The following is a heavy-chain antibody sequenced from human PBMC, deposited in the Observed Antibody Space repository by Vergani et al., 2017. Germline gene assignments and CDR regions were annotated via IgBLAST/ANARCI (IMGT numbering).Heavy chain of an antibody. J-gene: IGHJ4*02. CDR2: IYYSGST. Sequence: QVQLQESGPGLVKPSETLSLTCTVSGGSISSHYWSWIRQPPGKGLEWIGYIYYSGSTNYNPSLKSRVTISVDKSKNQFSLKLSSVTAADTAVYYCASRGSGGEDYWGQGTLVTVSS. CDR3: ASRGSGGEDY. V-gene: IGHV4-59*11. CDR1: GGSISSHY. D-gene: IGHD1-26*01.